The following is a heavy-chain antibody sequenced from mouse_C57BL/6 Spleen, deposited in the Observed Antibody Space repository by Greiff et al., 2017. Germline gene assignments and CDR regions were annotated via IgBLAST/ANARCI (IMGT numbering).Heavy chain of an antibody. Sequence: EVKVVESEGGLVQPGSSMKLSCTASGFTFSDYYMAWVRQVPEKGLEWVANINYDGSSTYYLDSLKSRFIISRDNAKNILYLQMSSLKSEDTATYYCARDRGYYDYDVKDAMDYGGQGTSVTVSS. CDR3: ARDRGYYDYDVKDAMDY. V-gene: IGHV5-16*01. J-gene: IGHJ4*01. CDR2: INYDGSST. CDR1: GFTFSDYY. D-gene: IGHD2-4*01.